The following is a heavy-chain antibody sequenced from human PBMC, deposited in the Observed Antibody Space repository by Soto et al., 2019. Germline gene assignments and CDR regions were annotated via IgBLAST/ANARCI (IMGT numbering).Heavy chain of an antibody. J-gene: IGHJ4*02. CDR2: IIPTFGTA. D-gene: IGHD3-22*01. V-gene: IGHV1-69*13. CDR3: ARGGPYYDSSFDY. CDR1: GGTFSSYA. Sequence: SVKVSCKASGGTFSSYAISWVRQAPGQGLEWMGGIIPTFGTANYAQKFQGRVTITADESTSTAYMELSSLRSEDTAVYYCARGGPYYDSSFDYWGQGTLVTVSS.